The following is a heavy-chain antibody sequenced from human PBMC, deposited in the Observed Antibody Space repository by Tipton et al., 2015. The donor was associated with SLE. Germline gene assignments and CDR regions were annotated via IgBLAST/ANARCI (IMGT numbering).Heavy chain of an antibody. CDR1: GFTFSSYA. J-gene: IGHJ4*02. Sequence: SLRLSCAASGFTFSSYAMSWVRQAPGKGLEWVSAISGSGGSTYYADSVKGRFTISRDNSKNTLYLQMNSLRAEDTAVYYCAKDDDHGSGSFDYWGQGTLVTVSS. CDR3: AKDDDHGSGSFDY. D-gene: IGHD3-10*01. V-gene: IGHV3-23*01. CDR2: ISGSGGST.